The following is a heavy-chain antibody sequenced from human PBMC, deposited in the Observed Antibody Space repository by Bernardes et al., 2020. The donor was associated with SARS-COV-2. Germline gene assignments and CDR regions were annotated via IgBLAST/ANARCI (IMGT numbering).Heavy chain of an antibody. Sequence: GGSLRLSCAASGFTFSTYWMLWVRQAQGKGLVWVSRINSDGSSTNYADSVKGRFTISRDNAKNTLYLQMNSLRADDTAVYYCAREGSCSGCSCYRGRGFWYFDLWGRGTLVAVSS. D-gene: IGHD2-15*01. CDR2: INSDGSST. CDR3: AREGSCSGCSCYRGRGFWYFDL. J-gene: IGHJ2*01. V-gene: IGHV3-74*01. CDR1: GFTFSTYW.